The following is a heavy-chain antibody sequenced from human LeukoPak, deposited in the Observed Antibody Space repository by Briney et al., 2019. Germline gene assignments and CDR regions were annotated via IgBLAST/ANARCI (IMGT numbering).Heavy chain of an antibody. CDR1: GLSFSSFA. Sequence: GGSLRLSCAASGLSFSSFAMSWVRQGPARGLEWVSSIRDNGETFYADSVKGRFTLSSDSSRNAVYFQLNNLRVEGTAIYYCAKASWVSSTDAVRWGQGTLVTVSS. D-gene: IGHD3-16*01. CDR3: AKASWVSSTDAVR. V-gene: IGHV3-23*01. CDR2: IRDNGET. J-gene: IGHJ4*02.